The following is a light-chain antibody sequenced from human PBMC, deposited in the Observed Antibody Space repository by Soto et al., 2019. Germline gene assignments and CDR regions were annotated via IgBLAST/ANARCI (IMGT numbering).Light chain of an antibody. CDR2: EAA. V-gene: IGKV1-5*03. Sequence: DIQMTQSPSTLSASVGDRVTITCRASQYIHNYLAWYQQKPGEAPKLLIYEAANLESGVTSRFSGSGTGTEFTLTIISLQTDDFATYYCQQSNNYPWTFGQGTRVEI. CDR3: QQSNNYPWT. CDR1: QYIHNY. J-gene: IGKJ1*01.